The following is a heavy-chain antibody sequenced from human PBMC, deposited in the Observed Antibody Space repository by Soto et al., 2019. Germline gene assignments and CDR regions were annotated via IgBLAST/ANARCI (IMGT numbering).Heavy chain of an antibody. CDR3: ARYYYDSSGYFYYGMDV. Sequence: SETLSLTCTVSGGSISSGDYYWSWIRQPPGKGLEWIGYIYYSGSTYYNPSLKSRVTISVDTSKNQFSLKLSSVTAADTAVYYCARYYYDSSGYFYYGMDVWGQGTTVTVSS. J-gene: IGHJ6*02. V-gene: IGHV4-30-4*01. D-gene: IGHD3-22*01. CDR1: GGSISSGDYY. CDR2: IYYSGST.